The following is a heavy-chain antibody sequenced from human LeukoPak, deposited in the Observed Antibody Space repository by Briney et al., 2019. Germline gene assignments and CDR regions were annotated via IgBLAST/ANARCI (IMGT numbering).Heavy chain of an antibody. CDR1: SGSISGHY. CDR3: ARHAQSPYSGSFDY. D-gene: IGHD1-26*01. V-gene: IGHV4-59*08. Sequence: SETLSLTCTVSSGSISGHYWTWVRQPPGKGLEWIAYIYYTGVSKFNPSLTSRVTISVGTSKNQFSLRLNSVTAADTAVYYCARHAQSPYSGSFDYWGQGTLVTVSS. CDR2: IYYTGVS. J-gene: IGHJ4*02.